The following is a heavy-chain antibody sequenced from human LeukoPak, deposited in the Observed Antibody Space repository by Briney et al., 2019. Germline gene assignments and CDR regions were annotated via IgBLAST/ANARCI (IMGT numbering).Heavy chain of an antibody. CDR1: GFTFSRYA. D-gene: IGHD2/OR15-2a*01. J-gene: IGHJ4*02. CDR2: ISYDGSNK. V-gene: IGHV3-30-3*01. CDR3: ASFRQVLDY. Sequence: GGSLRLSCAASGFTFSRYAMHWVRQAPGKGLEWVAVISYDGSNKDYADSVKGRFTISRDNSKNTLYLQMNSLRAEDTAVYYCASFRQVLDYWGQGTLVTVSS.